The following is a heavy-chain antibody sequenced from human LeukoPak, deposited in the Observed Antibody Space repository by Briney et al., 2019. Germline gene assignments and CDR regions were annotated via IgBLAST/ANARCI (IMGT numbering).Heavy chain of an antibody. J-gene: IGHJ4*02. CDR3: ARGGYGPRALYYFDY. CDR2: ISSSSSYI. CDR1: GFTFSSCS. Sequence: GGSLRLSCAASGFTFSSCSMNWVRQAPGKGLEWVSSISSSSSYIYYADSVKGRFTISRDNAKNSLYLQMNSLRAEDTAVYYCARGGYGPRALYYFDYWGQGTLVTVSS. V-gene: IGHV3-21*01. D-gene: IGHD5-18*01.